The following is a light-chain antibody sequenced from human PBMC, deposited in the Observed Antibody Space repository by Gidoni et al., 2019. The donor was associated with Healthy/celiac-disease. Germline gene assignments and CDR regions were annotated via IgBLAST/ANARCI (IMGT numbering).Light chain of an antibody. J-gene: IGLJ3*02. CDR2: KDS. CDR3: YSAAGNNGA. V-gene: IGLV3-27*01. Sequence: SYALTQPSSVSVSPGQTARITCSGDVLAKKYARWFQQKPGQAPVLVIYKDSERPSGIPERFSGSSSGTTVTLTISGAQVEDEADYYCYSAAGNNGAFGGGTKLTVL. CDR1: VLAKKY.